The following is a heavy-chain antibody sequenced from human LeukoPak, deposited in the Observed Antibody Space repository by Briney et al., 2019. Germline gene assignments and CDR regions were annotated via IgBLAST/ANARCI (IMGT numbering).Heavy chain of an antibody. D-gene: IGHD5-12*01. V-gene: IGHV4-30-4*01. J-gene: IGHJ3*02. CDR3: ARDGYSGYDYPVGGAFDI. CDR1: GGSISSGDYY. CDR2: IYYSGST. Sequence: SETPSLTCTVSGGSISSGDYYWSWIRQPPGKGLEWIGYIYYSGSTYYNPSLKSRVTISVDTSKNQFSLKLSSVTAADTAVYYCARDGYSGYDYPVGGAFDIWGQGTMVTVSS.